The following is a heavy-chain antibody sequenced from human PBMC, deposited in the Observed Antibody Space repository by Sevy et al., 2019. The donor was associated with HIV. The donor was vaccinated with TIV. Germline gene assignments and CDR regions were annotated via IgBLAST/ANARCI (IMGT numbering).Heavy chain of an antibody. V-gene: IGHV3-23*01. CDR3: AKALVRVFYGDSIFFDY. CDR2: ISGSGGTT. D-gene: IGHD4-17*01. Sequence: GGSLRLSCAASGFSFSNFGTSWVRQAPGKGLEWVLAISGSGGTTFYADSVKGRFIISRDNSKNTLYLQMSSLRAEDTAVYYCAKALVRVFYGDSIFFDYWGQGTLVTVSS. CDR1: GFSFSNFG. J-gene: IGHJ4*02.